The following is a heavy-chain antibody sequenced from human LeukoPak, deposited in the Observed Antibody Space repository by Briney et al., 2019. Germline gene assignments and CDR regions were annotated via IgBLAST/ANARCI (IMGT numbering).Heavy chain of an antibody. CDR1: GGTFSSYA. Sequence: GASVKVSCKASGGTFSSYAISWVRQAPGQGLEWMGRIIPILGIANYAQKFQGRVTITADKSTSTAYMELSSLRSEDTAVYYCARERSLWFGELLSHHYYYYGMDVWGQGTTVTVSS. J-gene: IGHJ6*02. V-gene: IGHV1-69*04. CDR3: ARERSLWFGELLSHHYYYYGMDV. CDR2: IIPILGIA. D-gene: IGHD3-10*01.